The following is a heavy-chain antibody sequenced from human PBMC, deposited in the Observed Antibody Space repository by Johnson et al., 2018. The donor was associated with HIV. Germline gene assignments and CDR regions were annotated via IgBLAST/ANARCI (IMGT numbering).Heavy chain of an antibody. V-gene: IGHV3-9*01. CDR2: INWNGGTI. Sequence: EVQLLESGGGVVQPGRSLRLSCVASGFTFNDYAMHWVRQAPGEGLEWVSGINWNGGTIYYADSVKGRFTISRDNAKNSLYLQMNSLRAEDTALYYCARGGYSYGLDAFDIWGQGTMVTVSS. J-gene: IGHJ3*02. D-gene: IGHD5-18*01. CDR3: ARGGYSYGLDAFDI. CDR1: GFTFNDYA.